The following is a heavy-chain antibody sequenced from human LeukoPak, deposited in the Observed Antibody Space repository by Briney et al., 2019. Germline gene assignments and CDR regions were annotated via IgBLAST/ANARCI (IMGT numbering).Heavy chain of an antibody. Sequence: GASVKVSCKASEYTLTTYYFHWVRQAPGQGLEWMGVINSRAGSTSYAQIFQGRVTMTRDTSTSTVYMELSSLRSDDTAVYYCARDLPSRGVFEYWGQGTLVTVS. CDR3: ARDLPSRGVFEY. D-gene: IGHD3-10*01. CDR2: INSRAGST. CDR1: EYTLTTYY. J-gene: IGHJ4*02. V-gene: IGHV1-46*01.